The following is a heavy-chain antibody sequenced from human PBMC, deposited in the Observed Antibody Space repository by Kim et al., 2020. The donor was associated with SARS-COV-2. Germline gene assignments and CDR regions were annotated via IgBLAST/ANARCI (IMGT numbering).Heavy chain of an antibody. J-gene: IGHJ4*02. CDR2: IYYSGST. D-gene: IGHD3-22*01. Sequence: SETLSLTCTVSGGSISSYYWSWIRQPPGKGLEWIGYIYYSGSTNYNPSLKSRVTISVDTSKNQFSLKLSSVTAADTAVYYCARLYDSSGGTFDYWGQGT. CDR3: ARLYDSSGGTFDY. CDR1: GGSISSYY. V-gene: IGHV4-59*13.